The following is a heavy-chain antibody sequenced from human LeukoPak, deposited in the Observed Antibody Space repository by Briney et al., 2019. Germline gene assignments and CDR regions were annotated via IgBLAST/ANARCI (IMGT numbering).Heavy chain of an antibody. CDR3: ARLITAFQAFDS. Sequence: SETLSLTCAVYGGSFSGYYWSWIRQPPGKGLEWIGSIYYSGSTYYNPSLNSRVTISVDTSKNQFSLNLSSVTAADTAVYYCARLITAFQAFDSWGQGTLVTVSS. CDR1: GGSFSGYY. D-gene: IGHD3-16*01. J-gene: IGHJ4*02. V-gene: IGHV4-34*01. CDR2: IYYSGST.